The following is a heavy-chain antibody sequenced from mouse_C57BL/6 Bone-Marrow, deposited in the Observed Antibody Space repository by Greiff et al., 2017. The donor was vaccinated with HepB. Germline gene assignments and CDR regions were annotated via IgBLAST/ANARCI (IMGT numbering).Heavy chain of an antibody. Sequence: QVQLQQPGAELVKPGASVKLSCKASGYTFTSYWMHWVKQRPGQGLEWIGMIHPNSGSTNYNEKFKSKATLTVDKSSSTAYMQLSSLTSEDSAVYYCARSGDGYSRDYFDYWGQGTTLTVSS. V-gene: IGHV1-64*01. CDR1: GYTFTSYW. D-gene: IGHD2-3*01. CDR2: IHPNSGST. J-gene: IGHJ2*01. CDR3: ARSGDGYSRDYFDY.